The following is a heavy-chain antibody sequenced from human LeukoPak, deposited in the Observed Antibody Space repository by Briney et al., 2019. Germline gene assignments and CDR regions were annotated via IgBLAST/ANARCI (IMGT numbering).Heavy chain of an antibody. J-gene: IGHJ4*02. D-gene: IGHD3-16*01. Sequence: SETLSLTCAVYGGSFSGYYWSWIRQPPGKGLEWIGEINHSGSTNYNPSLKSRVTISVDKSKNQFSLKLSSVTAADTAVYYCARAHLGPFDYWGQGTLVTVSS. CDR1: GGSFSGYY. CDR3: ARAHLGPFDY. V-gene: IGHV4-34*01. CDR2: INHSGST.